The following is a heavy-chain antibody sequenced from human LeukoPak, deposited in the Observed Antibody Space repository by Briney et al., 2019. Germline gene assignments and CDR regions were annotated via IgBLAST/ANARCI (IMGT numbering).Heavy chain of an antibody. V-gene: IGHV1-8*01. J-gene: IGHJ6*02. D-gene: IGHD6-19*01. CDR2: MNPNSGNT. Sequence: SVKISCEASGYTFTSYDINCVRQATGRELEWMGWMNPNSGNTGYAQKFQGRVTMTEDTSTDTAYMELSSLRSEDTAVYYCATGAAVAGTFSYYYGMDVWGQGTTVTVSS. CDR1: GYTFTSYD. CDR3: ATGAAVAGTFSYYYGMDV.